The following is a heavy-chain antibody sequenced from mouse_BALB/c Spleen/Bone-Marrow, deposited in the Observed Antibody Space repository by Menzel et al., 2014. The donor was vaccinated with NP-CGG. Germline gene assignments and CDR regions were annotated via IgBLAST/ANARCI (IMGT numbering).Heavy chain of an antibody. CDR1: GYSITNNYY. V-gene: IGHV3-6*02. Sequence: VQLQQSGSGLVIPSQSLSLTCSVTGYSITNNYYWNLIRQFPGNKLAWMGYIKYDSTNNYNPSLKNRISITRDTSKNRFFLKLNSVTTEDTATYYCARDDGSTYGGDYFDYWGQGTTLTVSS. CDR2: IKYDSTN. D-gene: IGHD1-1*01. CDR3: ARDDGSTYGGDYFDY. J-gene: IGHJ2*01.